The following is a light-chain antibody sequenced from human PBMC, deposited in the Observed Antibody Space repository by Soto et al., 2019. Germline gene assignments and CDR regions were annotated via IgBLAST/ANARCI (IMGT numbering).Light chain of an antibody. Sequence: EIVLTQSPGTLSLSPGERATLSCRASQSVSSIYLAWYQQKPGQAPRLLIYGASSRATGIPDRFSGSGSGTDFTLTISRLEPEDFAVYYCQQYGSSALTFGGGTKVDNK. CDR1: QSVSSIY. CDR3: QQYGSSALT. CDR2: GAS. V-gene: IGKV3-20*01. J-gene: IGKJ4*01.